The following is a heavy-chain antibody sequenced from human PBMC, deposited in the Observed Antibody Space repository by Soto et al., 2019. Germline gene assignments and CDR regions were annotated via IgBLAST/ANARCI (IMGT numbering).Heavy chain of an antibody. D-gene: IGHD3-22*01. CDR3: ARSGRGMTRIVVVHLAV. Sequence: QAQLVQTGAEVKKPGESVKVSCEASGYTLTSYGISCVRQAPGQVLEWMGRISAYNGNTIYGRKLKGRDSRTVDTSTKIASMGLRGRRPDDTDLYFCARSGRGMTRIVVVHLAVWGQGKAVTVAS. CDR2: ISAYNGNT. J-gene: IGHJ6*02. V-gene: IGHV1-18*04. CDR1: GYTLTSYG.